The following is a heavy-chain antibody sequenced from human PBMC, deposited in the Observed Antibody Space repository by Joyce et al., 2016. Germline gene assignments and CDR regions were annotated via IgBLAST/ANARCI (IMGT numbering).Heavy chain of an antibody. CDR3: AKGHPRPPMGSWSQGGMDV. D-gene: IGHD6-13*01. CDR1: GFTFSDYG. CDR2: ISFHGSDK. Sequence: QVQLVESGGGVVQPGRSLRLSCAASGFTFSDYGMHWVRQAPGKGLGWVAVISFHGSDKFDADSVKGRFTVTRDNAKNTLSLEMNTLRIDDTAVYYCAKGHPRPPMGSWSQGGMDVWGQGTTVSVS. V-gene: IGHV3-30*18. J-gene: IGHJ6*02.